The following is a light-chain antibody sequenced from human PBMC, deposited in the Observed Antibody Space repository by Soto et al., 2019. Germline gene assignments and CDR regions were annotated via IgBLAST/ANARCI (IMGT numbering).Light chain of an antibody. J-gene: IGKJ1*01. V-gene: IGKV2-30*01. CDR2: MVS. CDR3: MQGTHWPPT. Sequence: DVVMTQSPLSLPVTLGQSASMSCRSSQSLVSTDGNTYLNWFHQRPGQSPRRLIYMVSNRDPGVPERFSGSGSGTDFTLRISRMEAEDVGTYYCMQGTHWPPTFGQGTKVEIK. CDR1: QSLVSTDGNTY.